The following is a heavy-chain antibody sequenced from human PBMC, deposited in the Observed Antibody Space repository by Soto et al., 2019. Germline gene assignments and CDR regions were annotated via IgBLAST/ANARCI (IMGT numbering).Heavy chain of an antibody. V-gene: IGHV1-18*01. Sequence: QVQLVQSGAEVKKPGASVKVSCKASGYNFISHGISWVRQAPGQGLEWMGWISGYNGNTNYAQNCQGRFTMTKDTSTSPVYMELMSLRSDDTAVYYCARGGWEPHDYWGQGTLVTVSS. CDR3: ARGGWEPHDY. D-gene: IGHD1-26*01. J-gene: IGHJ4*02. CDR2: ISGYNGNT. CDR1: GYNFISHG.